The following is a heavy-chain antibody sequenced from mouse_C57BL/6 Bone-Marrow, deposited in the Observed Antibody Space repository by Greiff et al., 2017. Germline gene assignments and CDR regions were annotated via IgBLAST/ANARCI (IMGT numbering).Heavy chain of an antibody. V-gene: IGHV1-76*01. J-gene: IGHJ1*03. D-gene: IGHD1-3*01. CDR1: GYTFTDYY. CDR3: ASSSLWYFDV. Sequence: VKLQESGAELVRPGASVKLSCKASGYTFTDYYINWVKQRPGQGLEWIARLYPGSGNTYYNEKFKGKATLTAEKSSSTAYMQLSSLTSEDSAVYCCASSSLWYFDVWGTGTTVTGSS. CDR2: LYPGSGNT.